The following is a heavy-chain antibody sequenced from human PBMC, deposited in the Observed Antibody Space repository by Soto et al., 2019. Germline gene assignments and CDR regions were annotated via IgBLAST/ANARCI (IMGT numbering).Heavy chain of an antibody. CDR2: IYYSGST. D-gene: IGHD3-3*01. Sequence: QVQLQESGPGLVKPSETLSLTCTVSGGSISSYYWSWIRQPPGKGLEWIGYIYYSGSTNYNPSLKSRVTIAVDTAKNQFSLKMSPVTAADTGVYYCAGVARYYDFCTTNYFFYSYMDVWGKGTTVTVSS. V-gene: IGHV4-59*01. CDR1: GGSISSYY. J-gene: IGHJ6*03. CDR3: AGVARYYDFCTTNYFFYSYMDV.